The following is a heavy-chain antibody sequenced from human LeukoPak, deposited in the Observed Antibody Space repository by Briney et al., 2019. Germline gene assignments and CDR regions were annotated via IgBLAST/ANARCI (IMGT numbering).Heavy chain of an antibody. CDR1: GFTFDDYA. J-gene: IGHJ3*02. D-gene: IGHD6-13*01. CDR2: ISWNSGSI. Sequence: TGGSLRLSCAASGFTFDDYAMHWVRQAPGRGLEWVSGISWNSGSIGYADSVKGRFTISRDNAKNSLYLQMNSLRAEDTALYYCAKAYIPGIAAAGDALDIWGQGTMVTVSS. V-gene: IGHV3-9*01. CDR3: AKAYIPGIAAAGDALDI.